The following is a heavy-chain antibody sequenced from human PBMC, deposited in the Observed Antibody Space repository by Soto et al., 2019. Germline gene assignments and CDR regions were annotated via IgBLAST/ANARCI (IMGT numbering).Heavy chain of an antibody. V-gene: IGHV6-1*01. Sequence: PSXSLSVTCAISGDSGSRNSAAWNWIRQSPSRGLEWLGRTYYRSKWYNDYAVSVKSRIPINPATSKNQFSLQLNSVTPEDTAVYYCARDTPAVAGTAAFDIWGQGTMVTVSS. J-gene: IGHJ3*02. CDR2: TYYRSKWYN. CDR3: ARDTPAVAGTAAFDI. D-gene: IGHD6-19*01. CDR1: GDSGSRNSAA.